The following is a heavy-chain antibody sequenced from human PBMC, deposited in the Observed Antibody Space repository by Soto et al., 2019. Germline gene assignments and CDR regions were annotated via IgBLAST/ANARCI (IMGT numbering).Heavy chain of an antibody. CDR2: INHSGST. J-gene: IGHJ6*02. CDR1: GGSFSGYY. Sequence: LPETLSLTCAVYGGSFSGYYWSWIRQPPGKGLEWIGEINHSGSTNYNPSLKSRVTISVDTSKNQFSLKLSSVTAADTAVYYCARGPTVTTLRYYYYYGMDVGGQGTTVTVSS. CDR3: ARGPTVTTLRYYYYYGMDV. D-gene: IGHD4-17*01. V-gene: IGHV4-34*01.